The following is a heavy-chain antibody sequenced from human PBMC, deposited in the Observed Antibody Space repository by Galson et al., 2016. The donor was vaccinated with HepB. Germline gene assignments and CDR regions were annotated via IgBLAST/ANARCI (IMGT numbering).Heavy chain of an antibody. CDR3: AREYYYDSSQYHYGMDV. J-gene: IGHJ6*02. Sequence: SLRLSCAASGFTFSSYSMNWVRQAPGKGLEWVSYIGRSGTSIYYADSVKGRFTISRDSAKKSLYLQMNSLRDEDTAVYYCAREYYYDSSQYHYGMDVWGQGTTVIVSS. D-gene: IGHD3-22*01. CDR1: GFTFSSYS. V-gene: IGHV3-48*02. CDR2: IGRSGTSI.